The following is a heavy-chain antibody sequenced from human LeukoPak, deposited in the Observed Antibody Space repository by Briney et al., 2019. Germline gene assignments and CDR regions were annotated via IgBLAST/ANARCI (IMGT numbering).Heavy chain of an antibody. CDR2: INSDGSST. J-gene: IGHJ4*02. V-gene: IGHV3-74*01. Sequence: GGSLRLSCAASGFTFSSYWMHRVRQAPGKGLVWVSRINSDGSSTSYADSVKGRFTISRDNAKSTLYLQMNSLRAEDTAVYYCARLGSQGGVAALDYWGQGTLVTVSS. CDR3: ARLGSQGGVAALDY. CDR1: GFTFSSYW. D-gene: IGHD6-25*01.